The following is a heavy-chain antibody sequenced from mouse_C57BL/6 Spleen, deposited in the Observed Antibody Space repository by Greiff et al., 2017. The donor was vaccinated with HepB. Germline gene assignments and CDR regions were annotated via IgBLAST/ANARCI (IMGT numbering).Heavy chain of an antibody. CDR2: IDPNSGGT. CDR3: ARSVWSNPWYFDV. CDR1: GYTFTSYW. V-gene: IGHV1-72*01. Sequence: VQLQQPGAELVKPGASVKLSCKASGYTFTSYWMHWVKQRPGRGLEWIGRIDPNSGGTKYNEKFKRKATLTVDKPSSTPYMQISSLTSEDSAVYYCARSVWSNPWYFDVWGTGTTVTVSS. D-gene: IGHD2-10*02. J-gene: IGHJ1*03.